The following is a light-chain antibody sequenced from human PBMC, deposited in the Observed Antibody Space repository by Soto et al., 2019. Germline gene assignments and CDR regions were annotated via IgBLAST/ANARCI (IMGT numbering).Light chain of an antibody. V-gene: IGLV4-60*03. Sequence: QTVVTQSSSASASLGSSVKLTCTLSSGHRTNIIAWHQQQPGNAPRYLMKLESSGSYNKGSGVPDRFSGSSSGADRYLTISNIQSEDEAEYYCETWDTNTRVYGTGTKLTVL. CDR1: SGHRTNI. CDR2: LESSGSY. CDR3: ETWDTNTRV. J-gene: IGLJ1*01.